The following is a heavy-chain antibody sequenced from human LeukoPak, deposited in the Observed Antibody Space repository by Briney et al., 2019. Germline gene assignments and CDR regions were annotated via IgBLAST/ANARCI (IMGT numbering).Heavy chain of an antibody. D-gene: IGHD1-26*01. CDR1: GYSFTNYW. CDR2: IYPGDSDA. CDR3: ARRRDLYSGSYYPFDY. V-gene: IGHV5-51*01. Sequence: GESLKISCKGSGYSFTNYWIGWVRQMPGKGLKWMGIIYPGDSDARYSPSFQGQVTISADKSISTAYLQWSRLKASDTAMYYCARRRDLYSGSYYPFDYWGQGTLVTASS. J-gene: IGHJ4*02.